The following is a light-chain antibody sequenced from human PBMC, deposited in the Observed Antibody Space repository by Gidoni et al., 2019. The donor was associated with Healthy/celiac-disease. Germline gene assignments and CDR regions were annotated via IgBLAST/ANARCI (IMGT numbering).Light chain of an antibody. Sequence: DIVMTQFPDSLAVSLGERATINCKSSQSVLYSSNNKNYLAWYQQKPGQPPKLLIYWASTRESGVPYRFSGSGSGTDFTLTISSLQAEDVAVYYCQQYYSTPPTFGQGTKLEIK. V-gene: IGKV4-1*01. CDR1: QSVLYSSNNKNY. CDR3: QQYYSTPPT. J-gene: IGKJ2*01. CDR2: WAS.